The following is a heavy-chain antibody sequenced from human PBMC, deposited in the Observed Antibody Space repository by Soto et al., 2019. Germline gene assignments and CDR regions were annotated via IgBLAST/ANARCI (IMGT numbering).Heavy chain of an antibody. CDR2: IIPILGIA. D-gene: IGHD1-26*01. V-gene: IGHV1-69*08. CDR1: GGTFSSYT. Sequence: QVQLVQSGAEVKKPGSSVKVSCKASGGTFSSYTISWVRQAPGQGLEWMGRIIPILGIANYAQKFQGRVTIPADKSTSTAYMERSSLRSEDTAVYYCARDSSIVGASARDYWGQGTLVTVSS. CDR3: ARDSSIVGASARDY. J-gene: IGHJ4*02.